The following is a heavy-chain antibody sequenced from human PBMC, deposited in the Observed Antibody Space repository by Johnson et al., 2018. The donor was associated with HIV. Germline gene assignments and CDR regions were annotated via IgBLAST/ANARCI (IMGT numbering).Heavy chain of an antibody. V-gene: IGHV3-30*19. CDR2: ISYDGSNK. CDR3: AKDRYGGSYPDAFDI. D-gene: IGHD1-26*01. CDR1: GFTFSSYG. Sequence: QVQLVESGGGVVQPGRSLRLSCAASGFTFSSYGMHWVRQAPGKGLEWVAVISYDGSNKYYADSVKGRFTISRDNSKNTLFLQMNRLRPEDTSVYYCAKDRYGGSYPDAFDIWGQGTMVTVSS. J-gene: IGHJ3*02.